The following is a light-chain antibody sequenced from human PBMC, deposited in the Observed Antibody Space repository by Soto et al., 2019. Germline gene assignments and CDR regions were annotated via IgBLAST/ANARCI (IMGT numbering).Light chain of an antibody. J-gene: IGKJ1*01. CDR3: QQYGSSPSWT. CDR2: GAS. V-gene: IGKV3-20*01. Sequence: IVLTQSPGTLSLSPGERATLSCRASQSVTNSYLAWYQQKPGQAPRLLIYGASSRATGIPDRFSGSGSGTDFTLTISRLEPEDFAVYYCQQYGSSPSWTFGQGTKVDIK. CDR1: QSVTNSY.